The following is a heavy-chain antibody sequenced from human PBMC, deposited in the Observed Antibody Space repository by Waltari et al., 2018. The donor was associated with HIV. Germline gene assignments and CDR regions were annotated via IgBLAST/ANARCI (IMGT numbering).Heavy chain of an antibody. V-gene: IGHV1-24*01. J-gene: IGHJ1*01. CDR1: GYPLSDLS. CDR3: VTLYKQSPLYSNF. D-gene: IGHD2-15*01. CDR2: FAPKNAKP. Sequence: QVHLIQSAFDMKRPGASVTIACKVSGYPLSDLSMQWVRQGPGHRLEWMGGFAPKNAKPVYSQRFWGRVSLAEDTSEDTAYLELNRLTSDDTAVYYCVTLYKQSPLYSNFWGQGTLVTVSP.